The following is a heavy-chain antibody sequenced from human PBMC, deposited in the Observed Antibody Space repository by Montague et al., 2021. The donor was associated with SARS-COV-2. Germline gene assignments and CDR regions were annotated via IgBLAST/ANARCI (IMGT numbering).Heavy chain of an antibody. CDR2: IYYNGNT. J-gene: IGHJ5*02. Sequence: SETLSLTCTVSGGSISSGGYYWSWIRQHPGKGLEWIGYIYYNGNTYYNPSLKSRVTISVDTSKNQFSLKLSSVTAADTAVYYCARAQLDFDWLSMPSSHWFDPWGQGTLVTVSS. V-gene: IGHV4-31*03. CDR3: ARAQLDFDWLSMPSSHWFDP. CDR1: GGSISSGGYY. D-gene: IGHD3-9*01.